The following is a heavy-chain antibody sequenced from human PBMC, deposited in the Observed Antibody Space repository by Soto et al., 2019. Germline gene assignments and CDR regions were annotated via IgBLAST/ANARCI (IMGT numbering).Heavy chain of an antibody. CDR1: GGSISSGGYS. CDR2: IHHSGST. Sequence: SETLSLTCVVSGGSISSGGYSWSWIRQPPGKGLEWIGYIHHSGSTYHNPSLKSRVTISVDRSKNQFSLNLSSVTAADTAVYYCARDKITGLFDYWGQGTLVTVSP. V-gene: IGHV4-30-2*01. J-gene: IGHJ4*02. CDR3: ARDKITGLFDY. D-gene: IGHD2-8*02.